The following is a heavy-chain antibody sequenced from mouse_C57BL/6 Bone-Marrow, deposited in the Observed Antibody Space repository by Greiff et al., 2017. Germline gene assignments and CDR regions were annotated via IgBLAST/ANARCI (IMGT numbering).Heavy chain of an antibody. CDR2: IYPSDSET. V-gene: IGHV1-61*01. Sequence: VQLQQPGAELVRPGSSVKLSCKASGYTFTSYWMDWVKQRPGQGLEWIGNIYPSDSETHYNQKFKDKATLTVDKSSSTAYMQLSSLTSEDSAVYYCARMVLLRSMDYWGQGTSVTVSS. CDR1: GYTFTSYW. CDR3: ARMVLLRSMDY. D-gene: IGHD1-1*01. J-gene: IGHJ4*01.